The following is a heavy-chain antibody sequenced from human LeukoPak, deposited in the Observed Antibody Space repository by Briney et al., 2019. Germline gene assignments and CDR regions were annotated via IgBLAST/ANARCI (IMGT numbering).Heavy chain of an antibody. D-gene: IGHD3-10*01. V-gene: IGHV3-53*01. CDR1: GLSVSSSY. Sequence: GGSLRLSCAPSGLSVSSSYMSWVRRAPGKGLEWVSIIYIEGTTYYADSVKGRFTISRDDSKNTVYLQMDSLTAEDTAVYYCARGLGSGTYTDFYMEVWAKGTTVTVSS. CDR2: IYIEGTT. J-gene: IGHJ6*03. CDR3: ARGLGSGTYTDFYMEV.